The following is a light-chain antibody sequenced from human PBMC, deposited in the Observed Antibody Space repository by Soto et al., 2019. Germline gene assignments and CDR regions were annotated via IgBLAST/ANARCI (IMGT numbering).Light chain of an antibody. CDR2: EVS. CDR1: SSDVGGYYY. J-gene: IGLJ3*02. Sequence: QSALTQPRSMSGSPGHSVTISCTGSSSDVGGYYYVAWYQQHPGRAPELITSEVSKRPSGVPDRFSGSKSGNTASLTISGLQAEDEADYYCCSYAGSSTWVFGGGTKLTVL. V-gene: IGLV2-11*01. CDR3: CSYAGSSTWV.